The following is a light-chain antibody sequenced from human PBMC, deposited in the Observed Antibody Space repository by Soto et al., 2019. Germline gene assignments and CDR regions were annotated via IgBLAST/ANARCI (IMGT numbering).Light chain of an antibody. CDR3: CSYAGSSTFVV. CDR2: EGT. J-gene: IGLJ2*01. Sequence: QSALTQPASVSGSLGQSITISCTGTSSDIGNYNFVSWYQQHPGKAPKLMIFEGTKRPSGVSNRFSGSKSGNTASLTISGLQAEDEADYHCCSYAGSSTFVVFGRGTKVTVL. V-gene: IGLV2-23*03. CDR1: SSDIGNYNF.